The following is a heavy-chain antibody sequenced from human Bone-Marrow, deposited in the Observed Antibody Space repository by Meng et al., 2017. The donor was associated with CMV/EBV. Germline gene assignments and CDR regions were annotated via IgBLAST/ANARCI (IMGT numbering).Heavy chain of an antibody. CDR3: ARVSITIFGVVIFYYFDY. Sequence: ESLKISCAASGFTFSSYSMNWVRQPPGKGLEWIGYIYYSGSTNYNPSLKSRVTISVDTSKNQFSLKLSSVTAADTAVYYCARVSITIFGVVIFYYFDYWGQGTLVTVSS. V-gene: IGHV4-59*01. J-gene: IGHJ4*02. CDR1: GFTFSSYS. D-gene: IGHD3-3*01. CDR2: IYYSGST.